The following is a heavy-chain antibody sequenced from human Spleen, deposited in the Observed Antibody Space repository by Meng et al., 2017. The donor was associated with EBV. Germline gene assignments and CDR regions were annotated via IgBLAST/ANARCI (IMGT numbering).Heavy chain of an antibody. J-gene: IGHJ5*02. CDR1: GGSICSGGYY. D-gene: IGHD6-25*01. V-gene: IGHV4-30-4*01. Sequence: QVQSQASDTGHVKPSQPLSLTCDVCGGSICSGGYYWSWLRQPPGKGLEWIGYINYRGNTYDNPSLRSRAALSVDTSKNQFSLKLSSVTAADTAVYYCARGAAKWFDPWGPGTLVTVSS. CDR3: ARGAAKWFDP. CDR2: INYRGNT.